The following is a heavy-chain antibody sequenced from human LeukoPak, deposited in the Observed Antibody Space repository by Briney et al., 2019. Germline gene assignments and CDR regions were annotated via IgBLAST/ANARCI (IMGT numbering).Heavy chain of an antibody. CDR1: GFTFSSYA. Sequence: PGGSLRLSCAASGFTFSSYAMSWVRQAPGKGLEWVSAISGSGGSTYYADSVKGRFTISRDNSKNSLYLQMNSLETEDTAVYYCARAGLVVVTAKKSDAFDVWGQGTMVTVSS. CDR3: ARAGLVVVTAKKSDAFDV. D-gene: IGHD2-21*02. J-gene: IGHJ3*01. CDR2: ISGSGGST. V-gene: IGHV3-23*01.